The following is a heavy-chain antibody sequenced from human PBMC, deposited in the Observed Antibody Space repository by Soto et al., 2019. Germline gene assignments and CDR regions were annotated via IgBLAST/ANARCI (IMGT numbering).Heavy chain of an antibody. J-gene: IGHJ5*02. D-gene: IGHD3-10*01. CDR2: GST. CDR3: ARPVGSGSYSRVWFDP. V-gene: IGHV4-4*08. Sequence: KPSETLSLTCTVSGDSISSHYWSWIRQPPGKGLEWIGFGSTKYNPSLKSRVTISVDTSKNQFSLKLSSVTAADTAVYYCARPVGSGSYSRVWFDPWGQGTLVTVSS. CDR1: GDSISSHY.